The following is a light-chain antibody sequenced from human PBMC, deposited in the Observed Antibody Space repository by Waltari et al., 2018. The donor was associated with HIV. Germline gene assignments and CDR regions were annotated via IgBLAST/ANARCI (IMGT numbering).Light chain of an antibody. CDR1: QSVSSSY. Sequence: EIVLTQSPGTLSLSPGERATLSCKVSQSVSSSYLAWYQQKVGQAPSLLIYGPSTRATGIPDRFSGSGSGTDFTLTISRLEAEDFAVYYCQQYGSSPLTFGGGTKVEIK. CDR3: QQYGSSPLT. V-gene: IGKV3-20*01. CDR2: GPS. J-gene: IGKJ4*01.